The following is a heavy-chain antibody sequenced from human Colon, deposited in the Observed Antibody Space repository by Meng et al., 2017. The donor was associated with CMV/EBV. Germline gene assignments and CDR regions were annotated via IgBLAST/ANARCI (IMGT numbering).Heavy chain of an antibody. CDR3: ARARIAARFPDY. D-gene: IGHD6-6*01. J-gene: IGHJ4*02. CDR2: INHSGST. V-gene: IGHV4-34*01. CDR1: GGSFSGYY. Sequence: ESLKISCAVYGGSFSGYYWSWIRQPPGKGLEWIGEINHSGSTNYNPSLKSRVTISVDTSKNQFSLKLSSVTAADTAVYYCARARIAARFPDYWGQGTLVTSPQ.